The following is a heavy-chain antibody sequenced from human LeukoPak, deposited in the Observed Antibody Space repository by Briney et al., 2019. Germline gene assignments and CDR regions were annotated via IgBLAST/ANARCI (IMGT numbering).Heavy chain of an antibody. CDR3: AKEIRPNDC. V-gene: IGHV3-23*01. D-gene: IGHD4-17*01. J-gene: IGHJ4*02. CDR1: GFTFSSHG. Sequence: GGSLRLSCAASGFTFSSHGMCWVRQAPGRGLEWVSSISIGGDTTYSDPVKGRFTISRDNSKNTLYLQLDSLRAEDTAIYYCAKEIRPNDCWGQGTLVTVSS. CDR2: ISIGGDTT.